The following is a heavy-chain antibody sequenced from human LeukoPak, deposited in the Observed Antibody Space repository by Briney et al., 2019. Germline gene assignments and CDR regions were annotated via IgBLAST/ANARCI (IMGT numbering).Heavy chain of an antibody. CDR3: ARGDRAIAN. V-gene: IGHV3-11*06. CDR1: GLSFSDYY. CDR2: ISSSSHDT. J-gene: IGHJ4*02. D-gene: IGHD2-21*01. Sequence: PGGSLRLSCAASGLSFSDYYMSWIRQTPGKGLEWLSYISSSSHDTNYADSVKGRFTISRDNAKNSLYLQMNSLTVEDTAVYYCARGDRAIANWGQGTLVTVSA.